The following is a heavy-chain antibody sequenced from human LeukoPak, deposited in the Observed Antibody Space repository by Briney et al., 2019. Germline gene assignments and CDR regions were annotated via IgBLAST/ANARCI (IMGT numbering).Heavy chain of an antibody. J-gene: IGHJ3*02. CDR2: ISYDGSNK. V-gene: IGHV3-30-3*01. D-gene: IGHD1-1*01. CDR3: ARQLERLRDAFDI. CDR1: GFTFSSYA. Sequence: GGSLRLSCAASGFTFSSYAMHWVRQAPGKGLEWVAVISYDGSNKYYADSVKGRFTISRDNSKNTLYLQMNSLRAEDTAVYYCARQLERLRDAFDIWGQGTMVTVSS.